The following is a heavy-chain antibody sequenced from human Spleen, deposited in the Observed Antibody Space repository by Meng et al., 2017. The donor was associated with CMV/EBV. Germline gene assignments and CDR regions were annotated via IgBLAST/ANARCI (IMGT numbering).Heavy chain of an antibody. D-gene: IGHD3-9*01. J-gene: IGHJ3*02. Sequence: GSLRLSCSVSGYSISSDYYWGWIRQTPGEGLEWIGSISHSGSAYYNPSLRGRVTMSVDTSKSQLYLKVNSVTAADTAIYSCVRGPSLVIPSDNAFNIWGQGTMVTVS. CDR3: VRGPSLVIPSDNAFNI. CDR2: ISHSGSA. V-gene: IGHV4-38-2*02. CDR1: GYSISSDYY.